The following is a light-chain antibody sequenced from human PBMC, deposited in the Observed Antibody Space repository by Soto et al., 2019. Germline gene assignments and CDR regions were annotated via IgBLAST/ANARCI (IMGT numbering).Light chain of an antibody. V-gene: IGLV6-57*01. CDR3: QSYHNPHQV. CDR2: EHK. Sequence: NFMLTQPHSVSEAPGKTVTISCTRSSXSIASYYVQWYRQRPGSTPTTVVSEHKQRPSGVPGRCSGFIYGPCNSASLTISGLKTEDDGDYYCQSYHNPHQVLGAGTKVTV. CDR1: SXSIASYY. J-gene: IGLJ3*02.